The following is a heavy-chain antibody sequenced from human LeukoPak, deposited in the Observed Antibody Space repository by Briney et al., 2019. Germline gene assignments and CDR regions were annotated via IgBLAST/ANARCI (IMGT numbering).Heavy chain of an antibody. CDR2: IYTGEST. CDR3: ARYGDPNHYFDY. V-gene: IGHV4-4*07. J-gene: IGHJ4*02. D-gene: IGHD2-21*02. CDR1: GGSISGYY. Sequence: SETLSLACTVSGGSISGYYWSWIRQPAGKGLEWIGRIYTGESTKYNPSHESRATLSVDTSKNQFSLRLSSVTVTDTATYYCARYGDPNHYFDYWGQGILVTVSS.